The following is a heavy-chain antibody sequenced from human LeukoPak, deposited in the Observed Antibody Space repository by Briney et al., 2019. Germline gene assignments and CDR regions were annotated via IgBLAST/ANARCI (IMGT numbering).Heavy chain of an antibody. CDR3: AREGYSSGWNDY. CDR1: GGSISSYY. CDR2: IYNSGST. Sequence: SETLSLTCTVSGGSISSYYWSWIRQPPGKGLEWIGYIYNSGSTNYNPSLKSRVTKSVDTSKNQFSLKLRSVTAADTAVYYCAREGYSSGWNDYWGQGTLVTVSS. V-gene: IGHV4-59*01. J-gene: IGHJ4*02. D-gene: IGHD6-19*01.